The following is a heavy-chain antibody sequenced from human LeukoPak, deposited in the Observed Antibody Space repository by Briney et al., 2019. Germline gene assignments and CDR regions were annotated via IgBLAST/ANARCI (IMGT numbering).Heavy chain of an antibody. J-gene: IGHJ3*02. CDR3: ARENVPDAFDI. CDR1: GGSFSGYY. CDR2: INHSGST. Sequence: PSETLSLTCAVYGGSFSGYYWSWIRQPPGKGLEWIGEINHSGSTNYNPSLKSRVTISVDTYKNHFSLKLSSVTAADTAVYYCARENVPDAFDIWGQGTMVTVSS. V-gene: IGHV4-34*01. D-gene: IGHD1-1*01.